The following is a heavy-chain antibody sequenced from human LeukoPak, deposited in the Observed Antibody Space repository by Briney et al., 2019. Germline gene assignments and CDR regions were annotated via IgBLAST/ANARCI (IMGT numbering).Heavy chain of an antibody. Sequence: GGSLRLSCAGSGFTFRSYAMSWVRQAPGKGLEWVSAISYSGGSTYYADSVRGRFTISRDNSKNTLYLQMNSLRAEDTAVHYCAKDQRSIAVAGYFDYWGQGTLVTVSS. CDR2: ISYSGGST. J-gene: IGHJ4*02. CDR3: AKDQRSIAVAGYFDY. V-gene: IGHV3-23*01. CDR1: GFTFRSYA. D-gene: IGHD6-19*01.